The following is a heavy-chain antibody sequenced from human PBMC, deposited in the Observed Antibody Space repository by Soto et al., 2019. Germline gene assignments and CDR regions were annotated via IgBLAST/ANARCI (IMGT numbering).Heavy chain of an antibody. CDR3: ARRWGATFDY. D-gene: IGHD1-26*01. CDR2: IYYSGST. Sequence: QVQLQESGPGLVKPSETLSLTCTVSGGSISSYYWSWIRQPPGKGLEWIGYIYYSGSTNYNPSLKSRITTSGDTSKNPFSLKLSSVTAADTAVYYCARRWGATFDYWGQGTLVTVSS. J-gene: IGHJ4*02. V-gene: IGHV4-59*08. CDR1: GGSISSYY.